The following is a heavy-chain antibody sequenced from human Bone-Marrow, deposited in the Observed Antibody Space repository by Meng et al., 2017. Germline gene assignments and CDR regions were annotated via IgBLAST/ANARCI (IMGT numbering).Heavy chain of an antibody. D-gene: IGHD3-22*01. CDR3: ARDSRTYYYDSSGYTFDY. J-gene: IGHJ4*02. CDR2: IYHSGST. CDR1: GGSISSSNW. V-gene: IGHV4-4*02. Sequence: QLQEAAPGLVTPSGTLSLTFAVAGGSISSSNWWSWVRQPPGKGLEWIGEIYHSGSTNYNPSLKSRVTISVDKSKNQFSLKLSSVTAADTAVYYCARDSRTYYYDSSGYTFDYWGQGTLVTVSS.